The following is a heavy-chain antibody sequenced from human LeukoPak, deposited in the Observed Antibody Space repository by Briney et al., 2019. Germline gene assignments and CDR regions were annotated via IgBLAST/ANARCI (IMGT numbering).Heavy chain of an antibody. Sequence: ASVKVSCKASGYTFTSYGISWVRQAPGQGLEWMGWISAYNGNTNYAQKLQGRVTMTTDTSTSTAYMELRSLRSDDTAVYYCARTSITMIVVVTNRPDYWGQGTLVTVSS. V-gene: IGHV1-18*01. D-gene: IGHD3-22*01. CDR2: ISAYNGNT. CDR1: GYTFTSYG. CDR3: ARTSITMIVVVTNRPDY. J-gene: IGHJ4*02.